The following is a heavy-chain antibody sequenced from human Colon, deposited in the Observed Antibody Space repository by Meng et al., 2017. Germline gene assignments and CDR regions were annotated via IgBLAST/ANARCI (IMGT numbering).Heavy chain of an antibody. CDR3: ARDRKHYGERGWFDP. D-gene: IGHD4-17*01. CDR2: MFHSGTT. V-gene: IGHV4-61*01. J-gene: IGHJ5*02. Sequence: QVRLEESGPGLVRPSETLSITCNVSGGSVSSGSHYWSWIRQPPGKGLEWIGYMFHSGTTKYNPSLKSRVSMSVDTTKNQFYLKLSSVTAADTAVYYCARDRKHYGERGWFDPWGQGTLVTVSS. CDR1: GGSVSSGSHY.